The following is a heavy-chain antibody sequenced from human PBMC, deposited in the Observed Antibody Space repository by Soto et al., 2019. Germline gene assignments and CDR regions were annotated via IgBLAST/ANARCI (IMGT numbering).Heavy chain of an antibody. Sequence: ASVKVSCKASGYTFTSYAIHWVRQAPGQRLEWMGWINAGNGNTKYSQKFQGRVTITRDTSASTAYMELSSLRSEDTTVYYCARPSSGTLDAFDIWGQGTMVTVSS. CDR1: GYTFTSYA. V-gene: IGHV1-3*01. D-gene: IGHD6-6*01. J-gene: IGHJ3*02. CDR2: INAGNGNT. CDR3: ARPSSGTLDAFDI.